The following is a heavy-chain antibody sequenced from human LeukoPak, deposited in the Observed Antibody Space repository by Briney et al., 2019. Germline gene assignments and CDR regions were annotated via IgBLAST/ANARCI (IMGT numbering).Heavy chain of an antibody. CDR1: GFIFSNYE. J-gene: IGHJ4*02. CDR3: AKDSRPHYSGRYSAPGLYDY. CDR2: ISSSGSTV. Sequence: RSGGSLRLSCAASGFIFSNYEMNGVRQAPGKGLEWVSYISSSGSTVYYADSVKGRFTISRDNSKHTLYLQMHSLRAEDTAVYYCAKDSRPHYSGRYSAPGLYDYWGQGTLVTVSS. D-gene: IGHD1-26*01. V-gene: IGHV3-48*03.